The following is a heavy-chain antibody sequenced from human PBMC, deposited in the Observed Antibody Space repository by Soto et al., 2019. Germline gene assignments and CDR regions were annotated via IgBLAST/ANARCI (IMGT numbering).Heavy chain of an antibody. CDR2: IIPIFGTA. CDR1: GGTFSSYA. D-gene: IGHD3-3*01. CDR3: ARGMNYDFWSCYFRTYDYYGMDV. J-gene: IGHJ6*02. Sequence: QVQLVQSGAEVKKPGSSVKVSCKASGGTFSSYAISWVRQAPGQGLEWMGGIIPIFGTANYAQKFQGRVTITADESTSTAYMELSSLRSEDTAVYYCARGMNYDFWSCYFRTYDYYGMDVWGQGTTVTVSS. V-gene: IGHV1-69*01.